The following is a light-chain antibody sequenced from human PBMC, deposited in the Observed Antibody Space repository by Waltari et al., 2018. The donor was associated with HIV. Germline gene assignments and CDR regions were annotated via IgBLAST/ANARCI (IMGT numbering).Light chain of an antibody. CDR3: SSYRNDNTLVI. Sequence: QSALTQPASVSGSPGQSITISCTGTSSDVGGYNYVSGYQQHPGKAPKLMIYEVSNRPAGVSNRFSGSKSGNTASLTISVLQAEDEGDYCCSSYRNDNTLVIFGGGTRLTVL. CDR2: EVS. V-gene: IGLV2-14*01. J-gene: IGLJ2*01. CDR1: SSDVGGYNY.